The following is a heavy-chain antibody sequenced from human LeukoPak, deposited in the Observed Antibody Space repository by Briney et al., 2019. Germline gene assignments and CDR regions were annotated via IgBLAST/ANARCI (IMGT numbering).Heavy chain of an antibody. CDR1: GGSISSYY. V-gene: IGHV4-59*08. CDR2: IYYSGST. CDR3: ARHSPTIFGVAIFFDY. J-gene: IGHJ4*02. D-gene: IGHD3-3*01. Sequence: SETLSLTCTVSGGSISSYYWSWIRQPPGKGLEWIGYIYYSGSTNYNPSLKSRVTISVDTSKNQFSLKLSSVTAAGTAVYYCARHSPTIFGVAIFFDYWGQGTLVTVSS.